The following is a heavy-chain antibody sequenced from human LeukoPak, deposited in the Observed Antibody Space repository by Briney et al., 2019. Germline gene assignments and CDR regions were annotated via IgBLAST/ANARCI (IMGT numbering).Heavy chain of an antibody. CDR2: IKKDGTTK. Sequence: GGSLRLSCAASGFTFGGHWMGWVRQARGKGLEWVANIKKDGTTKYYLDSVKGRFTVSRDNTENSLSLQMNSLSAEDTALYYCVRHDDYRCDWWGQGTLVTVSS. CDR1: GFTFGGHW. V-gene: IGHV3-7*01. CDR3: VRHDDYRCDW. D-gene: IGHD4-17*01. J-gene: IGHJ4*02.